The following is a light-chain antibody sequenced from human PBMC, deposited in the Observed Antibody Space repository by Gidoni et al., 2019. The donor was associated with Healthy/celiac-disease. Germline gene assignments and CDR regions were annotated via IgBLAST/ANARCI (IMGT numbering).Light chain of an antibody. CDR1: SSNIGSNT. Sequence: QSVLTPPPSASGTPGPGVTISCSGSSSNIGSNTVNWYQQLPGTAPKLLIYSNNQRPSGVPDRFSGSKSGTSAALAISGLQSEDEADYYCAAWDDSLNGYVFGTGTKVTVL. V-gene: IGLV1-44*01. CDR2: SNN. J-gene: IGLJ1*01. CDR3: AAWDDSLNGYV.